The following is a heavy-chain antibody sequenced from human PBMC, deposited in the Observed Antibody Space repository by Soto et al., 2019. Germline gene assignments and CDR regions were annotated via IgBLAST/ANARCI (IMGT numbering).Heavy chain of an antibody. CDR1: GFTFSSYA. CDR2: ISGSVGST. Sequence: PGGSLRLSCAASGFTFSSYAMSWVRQAPGKGLEWVSAISGSVGSTYYADSVKGRFTISRDNSKNTLYLQMNSLRAADTAVYYCAKLRDYYSSSWAGDDYWGQGTLVTVSS. J-gene: IGHJ4*02. V-gene: IGHV3-23*01. CDR3: AKLRDYYSSSWAGDDY. D-gene: IGHD6-13*01.